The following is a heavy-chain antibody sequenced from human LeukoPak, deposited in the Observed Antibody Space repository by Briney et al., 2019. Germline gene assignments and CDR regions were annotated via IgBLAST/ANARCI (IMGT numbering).Heavy chain of an antibody. CDR1: GGSISSGGYY. Sequence: SETLSLTCTVSGGSISSGGYYWSWIRQPPGKGLEWIGYIYHSGSTYYNPSLKSRVTISVDTSKNQFSLKLSSVTAADTAVYYCASVVMNSIDYWGQGTLVTVSS. D-gene: IGHD3-22*01. V-gene: IGHV4-30-2*01. J-gene: IGHJ4*02. CDR3: ASVVMNSIDY. CDR2: IYHSGST.